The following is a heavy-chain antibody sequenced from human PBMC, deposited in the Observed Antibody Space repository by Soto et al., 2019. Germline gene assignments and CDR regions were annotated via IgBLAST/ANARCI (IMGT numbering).Heavy chain of an antibody. CDR1: GFTVSSNY. V-gene: IGHV3-53*04. J-gene: IGHJ5*02. CDR3: ARGRDCGGDCPNWFDP. CDR2: IYSGGST. Sequence: EVQLVESGGGLVQPGGSLRLSCAAAGFTVSSNYMSWVRQAPGKGLEWVSVIYSGGSTYYADSVKGRFTISRHNSKNTLYLQMNSLRAEDTAVYYCARGRDCGGDCPNWFDPWGQGTLVTVSS. D-gene: IGHD2-21*02.